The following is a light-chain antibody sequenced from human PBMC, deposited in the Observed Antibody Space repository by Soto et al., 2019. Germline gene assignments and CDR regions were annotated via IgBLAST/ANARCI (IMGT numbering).Light chain of an antibody. V-gene: IGLV2-14*03. CDR3: SSYTDHNTLGA. CDR2: GVT. CDR1: NSDIGSYDF. J-gene: IGLJ2*01. Sequence: QSALTQPASISGSPGQSITISCTGSNSDIGSYDFVAWYQQLPGRSPRLIIYGVTNRPPGVSDRFSGSKSGNTASLTISGLQEDDEADYYCSSYTDHNTLGAFGGGTKLTVL.